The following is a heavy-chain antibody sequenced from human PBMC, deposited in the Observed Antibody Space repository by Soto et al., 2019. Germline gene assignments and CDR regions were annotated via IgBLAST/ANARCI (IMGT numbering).Heavy chain of an antibody. J-gene: IGHJ4*02. V-gene: IGHV3-21*01. D-gene: IGHD4-17*01. Sequence: GGSLRLSCAASGFTFSSYSMNWVRQAPGKGLEWVSSISSSSSYIYYADSVKGRFTISRDNAKNSLYLQMNSLRAEDTAVYYCARLTTVTTQPNFDYWGQGTLVTVSS. CDR2: ISSSSSYI. CDR1: GFTFSSYS. CDR3: ARLTTVTTQPNFDY.